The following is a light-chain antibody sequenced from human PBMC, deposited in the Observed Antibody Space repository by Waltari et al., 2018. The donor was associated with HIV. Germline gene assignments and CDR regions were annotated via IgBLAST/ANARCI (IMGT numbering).Light chain of an antibody. J-gene: IGLJ3*02. CDR1: SHTIGNNY. Sequence: QSVLTQPPSASGTPGQRVTISCSGSSHTIGNNYVYWYHQLPGTAPKLLIYRSNQRPSGVPDRFSGSKSGTSASLAISGLRSEDEADYYCAAWDDSLSGPVFGGGTKLTVL. V-gene: IGLV1-47*01. CDR2: RSN. CDR3: AAWDDSLSGPV.